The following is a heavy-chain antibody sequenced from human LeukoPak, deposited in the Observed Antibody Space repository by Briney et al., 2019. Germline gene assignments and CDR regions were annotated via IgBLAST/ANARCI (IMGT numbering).Heavy chain of an antibody. CDR3: AKQLRYCSDGSCYFPY. Sequence: GGSLRLSCAASGFTFSSSAMSWARQAPGKGLEWVSAISNNGGYTYYADSVQGRFTISRDNSKSTLCLQMNSLRAEDTAVYYCAKQLRYCSDGSCYFPYWGQGTLVTVSS. D-gene: IGHD2-15*01. CDR2: ISNNGGYT. V-gene: IGHV3-23*01. CDR1: GFTFSSSA. J-gene: IGHJ4*02.